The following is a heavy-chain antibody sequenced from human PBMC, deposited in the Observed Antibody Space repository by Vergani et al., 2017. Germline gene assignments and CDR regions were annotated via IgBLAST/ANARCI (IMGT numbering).Heavy chain of an antibody. J-gene: IGHJ4*02. CDR1: GGSISSSNW. CDR3: ARATQLNYYDSSGYYYAYYFDY. Sequence: QVQLQESGPGLVKPSGTLSLTCAVSGGSISSSNWWSWVRQPPGKGLEWIWEIYHSGSTNYNPSLKSRVTISVDKSKNQFSLKLSSVTAADTAVYYCARATQLNYYDSSGYYYAYYFDYWDQGTLVTVSS. CDR2: IYHSGST. D-gene: IGHD3-22*01. V-gene: IGHV4-4*02.